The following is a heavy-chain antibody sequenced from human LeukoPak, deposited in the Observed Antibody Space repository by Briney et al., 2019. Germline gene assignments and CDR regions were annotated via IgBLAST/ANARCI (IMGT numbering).Heavy chain of an antibody. J-gene: IGHJ4*02. V-gene: IGHV4-39*01. CDR3: ARHSPLSGLDY. CDR2: IYYSGST. D-gene: IGHD6-19*01. CDR1: GGSISSYY. Sequence: PSETLSLTCTVSGGSISSYYWGWIRQPPVKVLEWIGSIYYSGSTYYNPSLKSRVTISVDTSKNQFSLKLSSVTAADTAVYYCARHSPLSGLDYWGQGTLVTVSS.